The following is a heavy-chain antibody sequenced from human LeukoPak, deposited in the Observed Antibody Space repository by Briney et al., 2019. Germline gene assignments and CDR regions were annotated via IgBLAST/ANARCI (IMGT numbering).Heavy chain of an antibody. V-gene: IGHV3-49*03. Sequence: GGSLRLSCTASEFTFGDYAMSWFRQAPGKGLEWVGFIRSKAYGGTTEYAASVKGRFTISRDDSKSIAYLQMNSLKTEDTAVYYCTRSYYYDSSGYDAFDIWGQGTMVTVSS. D-gene: IGHD3-22*01. CDR2: IRSKAYGGTT. CDR1: EFTFGDYA. CDR3: TRSYYYDSSGYDAFDI. J-gene: IGHJ3*02.